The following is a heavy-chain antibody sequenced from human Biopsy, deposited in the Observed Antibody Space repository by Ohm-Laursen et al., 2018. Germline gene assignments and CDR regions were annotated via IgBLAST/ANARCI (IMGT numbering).Heavy chain of an antibody. CDR2: VIPISNTA. V-gene: IGHV1-69*06. D-gene: IGHD4-17*01. J-gene: IGHJ4*02. Sequence: GASVKVSCKPSGGSFSDYGLSWVRQAPGRGLEWMGRVIPISNTANYAQNFQDRLTITADRSTNTAYMELNSLRSEDTAVYFCATLTEDYGASPDSWGQGTLVVVSP. CDR3: ATLTEDYGASPDS. CDR1: GGSFSDYG.